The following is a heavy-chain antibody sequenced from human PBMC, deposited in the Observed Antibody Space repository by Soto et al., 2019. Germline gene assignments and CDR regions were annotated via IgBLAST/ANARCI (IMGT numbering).Heavy chain of an antibody. CDR3: ARGYCTNGGCYTEDYYDYYGMDV. V-gene: IGHV1-69*01. CDR2: IIPIFGTA. Sequence: QVQLVQSGAEVKKPGSSVKVSCKASGGTFSSYAISWVRQAPGQGLEWMGGIIPIFGTANYAQKFQGRVTITAYESTSKAYMELSSLRSEDTAVYYCARGYCTNGGCYTEDYYDYYGMDVWGQGTTVTVSS. D-gene: IGHD2-8*01. J-gene: IGHJ6*02. CDR1: GGTFSSYA.